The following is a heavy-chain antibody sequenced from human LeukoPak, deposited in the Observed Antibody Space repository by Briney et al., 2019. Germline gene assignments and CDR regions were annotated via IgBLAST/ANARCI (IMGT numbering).Heavy chain of an antibody. V-gene: IGHV4-30-4*01. CDR3: ARRYCSSISGLPYDY. D-gene: IGHD2-15*01. Sequence: SETLSLTCAVSGGSISSGGFHWSWIRQPPGKGLEWIGSIYESGSIYYNPSLKSRVTISEDTSKNQFALKLGSVTAADRAVYYCARRYCSSISGLPYDYWGQGTLVTVSS. J-gene: IGHJ4*02. CDR1: GGSISSGGFH. CDR2: IYESGSI.